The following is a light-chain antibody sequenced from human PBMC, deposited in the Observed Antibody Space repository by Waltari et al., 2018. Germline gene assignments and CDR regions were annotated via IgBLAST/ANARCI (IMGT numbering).Light chain of an antibody. V-gene: IGKV1-5*03. CDR3: QHYNNYSGT. CDR1: HTVSAW. J-gene: IGKJ1*01. CDR2: KAS. Sequence: DIQMTQSPSTLSASVGDTVTITCRARHTVSAWLAWYQQKPGNAPKLLIYKASNLKSGVPSRFSGSGSGTEFTLTINSLQPDDFATYYCQHYNNYSGTFGQGTRVELK.